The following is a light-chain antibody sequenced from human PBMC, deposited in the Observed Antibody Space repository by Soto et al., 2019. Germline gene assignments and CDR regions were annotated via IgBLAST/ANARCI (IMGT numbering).Light chain of an antibody. Sequence: AIQMTQSPSSLSASVGDRVTITCRASRDIGNDLGWYQQKPGKAPKHLIFAASNLKSGVPSRFSGGGSGTDFTLTISSLQADDFATYYCLQHVNFSWTFGQGTKVE. J-gene: IGKJ1*01. CDR1: RDIGND. CDR3: LQHVNFSWT. CDR2: AAS. V-gene: IGKV1-6*01.